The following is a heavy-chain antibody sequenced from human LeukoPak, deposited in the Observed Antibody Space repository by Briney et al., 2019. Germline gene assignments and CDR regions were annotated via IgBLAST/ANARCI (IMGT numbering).Heavy chain of an antibody. D-gene: IGHD2-21*01. CDR2: IYPSGST. CDR1: GYSISSGYY. Sequence: SETLSLTCAVPGYSISSGYYWGWIRQPPGKGLEWIGSIYPSGSTYYNPSLKSRVTISVDTSKNQFSLELSSVTAADTAFYYCARAYCGGDCTRDYWGQGTPVTVSS. J-gene: IGHJ4*02. CDR3: ARAYCGGDCTRDY. V-gene: IGHV4-38-2*01.